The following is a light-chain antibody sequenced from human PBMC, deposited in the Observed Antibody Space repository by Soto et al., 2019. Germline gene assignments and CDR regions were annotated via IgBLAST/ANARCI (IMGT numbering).Light chain of an antibody. J-gene: IGKJ1*01. CDR2: GAS. CDR3: QQYNNWHRT. CDR1: QSVNTH. V-gene: IGKV3-15*01. Sequence: PGDRATLSFRASQSVNTHLAWYQQKPGEAPRLLIYGASTRATGIPVSFSGRGSGTEFTLTISSLLYEEYAVYYCQQYNNWHRTCGQGTKVDIK.